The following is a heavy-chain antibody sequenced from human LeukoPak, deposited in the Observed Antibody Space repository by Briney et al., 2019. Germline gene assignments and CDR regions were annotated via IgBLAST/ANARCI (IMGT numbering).Heavy chain of an antibody. D-gene: IGHD3-3*01. CDR1: GGTFSSYA. CDR2: IIPIFGTA. Sequence: SVKVSCKASGGTFSSYAISWVRQAPGQGLEWMGGIIPIFGTANYAQKFQGRVTITTDESASTAYMELSSLRSEDTAVYYCARFLLRFLEWLPQAPSSEYFQHWGQGTLVTVSS. V-gene: IGHV1-69*05. CDR3: ARFLLRFLEWLPQAPSSEYFQH. J-gene: IGHJ1*01.